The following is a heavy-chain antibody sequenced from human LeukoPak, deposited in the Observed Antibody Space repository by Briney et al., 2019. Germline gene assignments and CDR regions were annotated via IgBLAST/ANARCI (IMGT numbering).Heavy chain of an antibody. CDR3: ATGIGDNSGYYTWAVNY. Sequence: GASVKVSCKVSGYTLTELSMHWVRQAPGKGLEWMGGFGPEDGETIYAQKFQGRVTMTEDTSTDTAYMELSSLRSEDTAVYYCATGIGDNSGYYTWAVNYWGQGTLVTVSS. D-gene: IGHD3-22*01. V-gene: IGHV1-24*01. CDR1: GYTLTELS. CDR2: FGPEDGET. J-gene: IGHJ4*02.